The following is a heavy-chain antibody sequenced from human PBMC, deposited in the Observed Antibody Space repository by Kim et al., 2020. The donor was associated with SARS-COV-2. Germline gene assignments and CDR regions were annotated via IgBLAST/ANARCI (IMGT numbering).Heavy chain of an antibody. CDR3: AREVVDTAMANDYYGMDV. V-gene: IGHV3-7*01. Sequence: GGSLRLSCAASGFTFSSYWMSWVRQAPGKGLEWVANIKQDGSEKYYVDSVKGRFTISRDNAKNSLYLQMNSLRAEDTAGYYCAREVVDTAMANDYYGMDVWGQGTTVTVSS. CDR1: GFTFSSYW. J-gene: IGHJ6*02. CDR2: IKQDGSEK. D-gene: IGHD5-18*01.